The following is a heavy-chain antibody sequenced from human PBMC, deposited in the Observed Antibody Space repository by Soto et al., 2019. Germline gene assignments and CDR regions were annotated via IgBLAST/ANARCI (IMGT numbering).Heavy chain of an antibody. D-gene: IGHD2-15*01. Sequence: PSQTLSLTCTVSGGSLNSYYWSWIRQPPGKGLECIGSLSYSGNFYYNPSLKSRISISVDTSKNQLSLTLASGAAADTAVYYCARQSCSGGGCYSGPQDWYFSLGGRGTLVTVSS. CDR1: GGSLNSYY. CDR2: LSYSGNF. J-gene: IGHJ2*01. V-gene: IGHV4-59*01. CDR3: ARQSCSGGGCYSGPQDWYFSL.